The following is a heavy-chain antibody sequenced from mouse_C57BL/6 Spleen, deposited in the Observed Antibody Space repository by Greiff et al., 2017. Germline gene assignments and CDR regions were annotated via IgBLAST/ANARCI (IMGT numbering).Heavy chain of an antibody. Sequence: VQLQQPGAELVRPGSSVKLSCKASGYTFTSYWMHWVKQRPIQGLEWIGNIYPSDSETHYNQKFKDKATLTVDKSSSTAYMQLSSRTSEDSSVYYCAREGESYGSSYPFAYWGQGTLGTVAA. J-gene: IGHJ3*01. CDR3: AREGESYGSSYPFAY. V-gene: IGHV1-52*01. CDR1: GYTFTSYW. CDR2: IYPSDSET. D-gene: IGHD1-1*01.